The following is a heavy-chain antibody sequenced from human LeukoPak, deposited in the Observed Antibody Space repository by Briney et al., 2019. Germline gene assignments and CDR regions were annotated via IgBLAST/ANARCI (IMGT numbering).Heavy chain of an antibody. D-gene: IGHD6-13*01. CDR2: INPSGGST. V-gene: IGHV1-46*01. J-gene: IGHJ4*02. CDR1: GYTFPSYY. Sequence: ASVKVSCMASGYTFPSYYMHWVRQAPRQGVEWMGIINPSGGSTSYAQKFHGRVTMTSDTSTSTVYMELSSLRSEGTGVYYCARGIAGACTPAPSPFVYCRQGTLAAVS. CDR3: ARGIAGACTPAPSPFVY.